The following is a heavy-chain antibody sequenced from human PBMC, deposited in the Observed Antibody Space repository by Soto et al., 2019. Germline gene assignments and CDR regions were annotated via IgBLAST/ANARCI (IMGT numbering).Heavy chain of an antibody. CDR3: AKDIWDFWSGYQPVRRGWMDV. Sequence: PGGSLRLSCAASGFTFSSYAMSWVRQAPGKGLEWVSAISGSGGSTYYADSVKGRFTISRDNSKNTLYLQMNSLRAEDTAVYYCAKDIWDFWSGYQPVRRGWMDVWGKGTTVTVSS. CDR2: ISGSGGST. CDR1: GFTFSSYA. J-gene: IGHJ6*04. V-gene: IGHV3-23*01. D-gene: IGHD3-3*01.